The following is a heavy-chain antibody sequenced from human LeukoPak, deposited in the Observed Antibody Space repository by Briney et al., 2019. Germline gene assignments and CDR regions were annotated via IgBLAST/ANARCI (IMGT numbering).Heavy chain of an antibody. CDR1: GYTFTGYY. J-gene: IGHJ4*02. V-gene: IGHV1-2*02. CDR2: INPNSGGT. D-gene: IGHD6-13*01. Sequence: ASVKVSCKASGYTFTGYYMHWVRQAPGQGLEWMGWINPNSGGTNSAQTDQGRVTMTRDTYISTAYMELSSLRSEDTAVYYCARLLDSSSYLRGWGQGTLVTVSS. CDR3: ARLLDSSSYLRG.